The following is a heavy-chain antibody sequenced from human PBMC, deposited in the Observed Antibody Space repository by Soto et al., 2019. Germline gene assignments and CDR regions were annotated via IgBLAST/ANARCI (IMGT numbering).Heavy chain of an antibody. J-gene: IGHJ4*02. CDR2: ISRSGNST. Sequence: EVQVLESGGDLAQPGGSLRLSCAASGFSFSSYAMSWVRQSPGKGLEWVSSISRSGNSTYSADSVRGRFTISRDNSKNTLYLQMYSLRAEDTAVYYCAKDAKILDWLPTSYYYDFWGRGALVTVSS. V-gene: IGHV3-23*01. D-gene: IGHD3-9*01. CDR1: GFSFSSYA. CDR3: AKDAKILDWLPTSYYYDF.